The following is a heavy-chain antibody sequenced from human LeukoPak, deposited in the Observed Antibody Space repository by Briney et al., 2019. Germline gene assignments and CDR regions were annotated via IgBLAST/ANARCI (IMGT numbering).Heavy chain of an antibody. V-gene: IGHV3-7*04. CDR3: ARDGVAPGIYFDH. CDR1: GFTFSSHW. D-gene: IGHD2-2*01. J-gene: IGHJ4*02. Sequence: QPGGSLRLSCAASGFTFSSHWMSWVRQAPGRGLEWVANINQDGSEKHYVDSVKGRFTISRDNAKNSLYPQMNSLRAEDTAVYFCARDGVAPGIYFDHWGQGTLGTVSS. CDR2: INQDGSEK.